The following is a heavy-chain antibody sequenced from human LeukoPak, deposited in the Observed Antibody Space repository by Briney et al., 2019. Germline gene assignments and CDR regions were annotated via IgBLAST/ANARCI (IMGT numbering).Heavy chain of an antibody. CDR2: INPNSGGT. CDR1: GYIFTDYY. D-gene: IGHD3-10*01. V-gene: IGHV1/OR15-1*04. J-gene: IGHJ4*02. Sequence: GASVKVSCKASGYIFTDYYMHWVRQAPGQELGWMGRINPNSGGTNYAQKLQGRVTMTTDTSTSTAYMELRSLRSDDTAVYYCARDQIGYYGSEDYWGQGTLVTVSS. CDR3: ARDQIGYYGSEDY.